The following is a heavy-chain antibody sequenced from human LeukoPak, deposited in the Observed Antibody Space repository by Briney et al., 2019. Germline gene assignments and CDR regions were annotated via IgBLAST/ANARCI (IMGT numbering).Heavy chain of an antibody. V-gene: IGHV3-30*18. CDR3: AKDFSPLTIDY. CDR2: TSYDGDNK. Sequence: GGSLRLSCAASGFTFSGYGMHWVRQAPGKGLEWVALTSYDGDNKYYPDSVKGRFTISRDNSKNTLYLQMNSLRAEDTAMYYCAKDFSPLTIDYWGQGTLVTVSS. CDR1: GFTFSGYG. J-gene: IGHJ4*02. D-gene: IGHD1-1*01.